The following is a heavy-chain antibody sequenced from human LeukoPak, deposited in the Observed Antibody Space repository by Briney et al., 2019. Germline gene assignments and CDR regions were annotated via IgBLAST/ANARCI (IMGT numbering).Heavy chain of an antibody. J-gene: IGHJ4*02. D-gene: IGHD3-22*01. CDR1: GGSVSSGSYY. CDR2: IYYSGST. V-gene: IGHV4-61*01. Sequence: PSETLSLTCTVSGGSVSSGSYYWSWIRQPPGKGLEWIGYIYYSGSTNYNPSLKSRVTISVDTSKNQFSLKLSSVTAADTAVYYCARVLLDYYDSSGYYPNEDWGQGTLATVSS. CDR3: ARVLLDYYDSSGYYPNED.